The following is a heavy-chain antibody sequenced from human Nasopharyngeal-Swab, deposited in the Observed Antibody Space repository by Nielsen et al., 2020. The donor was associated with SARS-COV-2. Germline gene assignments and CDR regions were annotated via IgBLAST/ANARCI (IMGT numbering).Heavy chain of an antibody. V-gene: IGHV4-34*13. CDR3: ARDSGTSPWGPDAFDI. D-gene: IGHD7-27*01. Sequence: WIRQPPGKGLEWDGEINHSGSTNYNPSLRSRVTISVDTSKNQFSLKLSSVTAADTAVYYCARDSGTSPWGPDAFDIWGQGTMVTVSS. CDR2: INHSGST. J-gene: IGHJ3*02.